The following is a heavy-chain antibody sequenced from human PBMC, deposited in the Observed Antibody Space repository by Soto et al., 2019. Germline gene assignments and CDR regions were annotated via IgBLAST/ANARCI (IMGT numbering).Heavy chain of an antibody. CDR1: GFTLSDYG. CDR3: ARDPGRDSPIDY. V-gene: IGHV3-33*01. CDR2: IWHDGGEK. D-gene: IGHD3-22*01. Sequence: QVQLVESGGGVVQPGRSLRLSCTASGFTLSDYGMHWVRQAPGKGLEWVAVIWHDGGEKYYADSVTGRFTISRDNSKNTVHLQIDSLGTEETALYYCARDPGRDSPIDYWGQGTLVTVSS. J-gene: IGHJ4*02.